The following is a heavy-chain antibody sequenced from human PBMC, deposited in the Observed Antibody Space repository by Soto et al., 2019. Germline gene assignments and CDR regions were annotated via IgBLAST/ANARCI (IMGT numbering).Heavy chain of an antibody. CDR3: ARALGWQLDAFDI. Sequence: GASVKVSCKASGYTFPTYYIHWVRQAPGQGLEWMGVISPNDDTKAYAPKFQGTVSMTRDTSTSTVYMELSNLRSEDTAIYYCARALGWQLDAFDIWGQGTMVTVSS. V-gene: IGHV1-46*01. J-gene: IGHJ3*02. D-gene: IGHD6-13*01. CDR2: ISPNDDTK. CDR1: GYTFPTYY.